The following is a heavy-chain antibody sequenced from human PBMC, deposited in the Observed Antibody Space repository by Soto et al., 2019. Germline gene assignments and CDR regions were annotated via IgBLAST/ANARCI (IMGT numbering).Heavy chain of an antibody. CDR2: IYPGDSDT. CDR3: ARRSPTYYYDSSGYPDY. Sequence: HGESLKISCKGSGYSFTSYWIGWVRQMPGKGLEWMGIIYPGDSDTRYSPSFQGQVTISADKSISTAYLQWSSLKASDTAMYYCARRSPTYYYDSSGYPDYWGQGTLVTVSS. J-gene: IGHJ4*02. D-gene: IGHD3-22*01. CDR1: GYSFTSYW. V-gene: IGHV5-51*01.